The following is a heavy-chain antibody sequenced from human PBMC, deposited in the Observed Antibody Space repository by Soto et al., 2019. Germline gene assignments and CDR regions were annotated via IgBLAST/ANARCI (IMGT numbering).Heavy chain of an antibody. CDR1: RFSFSSYE. CDR2: VCLTGDRT. CDR3: ARGGGYCTPTSCAIDS. D-gene: IGHD2-8*01. Sequence: EVQLLESGGGLVQPGGSLRLSCVASRFSFSSYEMSWVRQAAGKGLEWVSRVCLTGDRTNYAGSVKGRFTVSRDNFKNTLYLERDSLRPEYTAIYYCARGGGYCTPTSCAIDSWGRGTPVTVSS. J-gene: IGHJ4*02. V-gene: IGHV3-23*01.